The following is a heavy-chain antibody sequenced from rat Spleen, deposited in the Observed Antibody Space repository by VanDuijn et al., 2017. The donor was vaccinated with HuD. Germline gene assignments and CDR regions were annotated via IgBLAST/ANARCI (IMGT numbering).Heavy chain of an antibody. CDR2: ITTTGGTP. CDR1: GFIFSDHY. Sequence: EVQLVESDGGLVQPGRSLKLSCAASGFIFSDHYVAWVRQAPTTGLEWVATITTTGGTPYYRDSVKGRFTISRDNAKATLYLQLDSRRDEDTATYYWTTDTFYDGTYYPGGVDYWGQGCMVTVSS. CDR3: TTDTFYDGTYYPGGVDY. J-gene: IGHJ2*01. D-gene: IGHD1-12*02. V-gene: IGHV5-27*01.